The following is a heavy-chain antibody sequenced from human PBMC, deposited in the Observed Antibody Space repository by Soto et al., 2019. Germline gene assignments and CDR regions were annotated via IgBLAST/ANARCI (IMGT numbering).Heavy chain of an antibody. CDR1: GFTFSNYA. CDR2: ISGSGGRS. D-gene: IGHD3-16*01. Sequence: EVQLLDSGGGLVQPGGSLRLSCAASGFTFSNYAMTWVRQGPGKGLEWVSGISGSGGRSYYADSVKGRFTISRDNSNSSLYLQMNSPRSEDTAVYYCAKAYFVWSSEQPYYFDYWGQGTLVTVSS. J-gene: IGHJ4*02. CDR3: AKAYFVWSSEQPYYFDY. V-gene: IGHV3-23*01.